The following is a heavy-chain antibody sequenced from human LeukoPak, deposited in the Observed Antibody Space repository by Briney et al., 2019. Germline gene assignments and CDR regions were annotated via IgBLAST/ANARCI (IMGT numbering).Heavy chain of an antibody. CDR2: TYYRSKWYN. V-gene: IGHV6-1*01. Sequence: SQTLSLTCAISGDSLSSNSAASNWTRQSPTRGLEWLGRTYYRSKWYNEYAVSVKSRITINPDTSKNQFSLQLNSVTPEDTAVYYCTRGPDFDYWGQGTLVTVSS. J-gene: IGHJ4*02. CDR3: TRGPDFDY. CDR1: GDSLSSNSAA.